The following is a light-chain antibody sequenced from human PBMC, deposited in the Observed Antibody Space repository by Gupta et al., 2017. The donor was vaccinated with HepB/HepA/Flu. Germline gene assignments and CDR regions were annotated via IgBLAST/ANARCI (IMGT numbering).Light chain of an antibody. CDR2: DAS. CDR3: KQYAFAHHGEYT. Sequence: EIVLTQSPGTLSLSQGERATLSCRASQSVSSSKLAWYQQKPGQAPRLLIYDASTRVTGSPDRFSGSGCGKDFTLTISRLEPEEFEVYYCKQYAFAHHGEYTFGQGTKVEIK. CDR1: QSVSSSK. V-gene: IGKV3-20*01. J-gene: IGKJ2*01.